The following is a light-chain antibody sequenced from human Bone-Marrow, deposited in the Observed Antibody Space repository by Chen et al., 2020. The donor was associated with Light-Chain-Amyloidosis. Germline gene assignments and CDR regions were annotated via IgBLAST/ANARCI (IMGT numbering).Light chain of an antibody. J-gene: IGLJ3*02. Sequence: NIMLTQPHSVSESPGKTEIISCTHSSGSIATNYVQWYQQRPGSSPTTVIYEDDQRTSGVPDLFSGSIDRSSNSASLTISGLKTEDEADYYCQSYQGSSQGVFGGGTKLTVL. V-gene: IGLV6-57*01. CDR3: QSYQGSSQGV. CDR1: SGSIATNY. CDR2: EDD.